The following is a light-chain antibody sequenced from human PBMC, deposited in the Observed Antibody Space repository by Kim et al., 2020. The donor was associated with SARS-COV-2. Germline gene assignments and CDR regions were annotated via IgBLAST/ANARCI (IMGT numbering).Light chain of an antibody. V-gene: IGKV3-15*01. CDR2: DVS. J-gene: IGKJ2*01. CDR1: ETISSY. Sequence: EIVMTQSPATLSVSPGERAILSCRASETISSYLAWYQQKPGQPPRLLIYDVSTRATGIPARFSGSGSGTEFTLTISSLQSEDFAIYYCQQYNDWPPGDTFGQGTKLEI. CDR3: QQYNDWPPGDT.